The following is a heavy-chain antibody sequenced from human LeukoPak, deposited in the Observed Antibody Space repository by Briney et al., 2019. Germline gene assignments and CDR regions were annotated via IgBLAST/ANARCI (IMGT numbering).Heavy chain of an antibody. CDR2: IYSGGST. CDR1: GFTVSSNY. J-gene: IGHJ3*02. V-gene: IGHV3-53*04. Sequence: GGSLRLSCAASGFTVSSNYMSWVRQAPGKGLEWVSVIYSGGSTYYADSVKGRFTISRHNSKNTLYLQMSSLRAEDTAVYYCASSSGWYGDAFDIWGQGTMVTVSS. CDR3: ASSSGWYGDAFDI. D-gene: IGHD6-19*01.